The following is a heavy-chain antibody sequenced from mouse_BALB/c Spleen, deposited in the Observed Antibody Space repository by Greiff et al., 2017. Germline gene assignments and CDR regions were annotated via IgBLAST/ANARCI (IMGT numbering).Heavy chain of an antibody. CDR3: TRGGTTVVASYYYAMDD. CDR1: GFTFSSYT. D-gene: IGHD1-1*01. Sequence: EVKLVESGGGLVKPGGSLKLSCAASGFTFSSYTMSWVRQTPEKRLEWVATISSGGSYTYYPDSVKGRFTISRDNAKNTLYLQMSSLKSEDTAMYYCTRGGTTVVASYYYAMDDWGQGTSVTVSS. J-gene: IGHJ4*01. V-gene: IGHV5-6-4*01. CDR2: ISSGGSYT.